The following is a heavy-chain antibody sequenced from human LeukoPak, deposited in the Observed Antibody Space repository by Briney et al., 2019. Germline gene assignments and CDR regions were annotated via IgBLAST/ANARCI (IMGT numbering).Heavy chain of an antibody. J-gene: IGHJ3*02. D-gene: IGHD3-16*02. CDR3: ARDPRSIEAAFDI. Sequence: PGRSLRLSCAASGFTLRSFGMHWVRQAPGKGLEWVANIKQDGSEKYYVDSVKGRFTISRDNAKNSLYLQMNSLRAEDTAVYYCARDPRSIEAAFDIWGQGTMVTVSS. CDR1: GFTLRSFG. V-gene: IGHV3-7*01. CDR2: IKQDGSEK.